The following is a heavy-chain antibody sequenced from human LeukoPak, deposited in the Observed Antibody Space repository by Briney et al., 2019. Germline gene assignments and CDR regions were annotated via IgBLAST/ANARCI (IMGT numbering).Heavy chain of an antibody. CDR1: GFTFTGHN. J-gene: IGHJ4*02. Sequence: GGSLRLSCAASGFTFTGHNMNWVRQAPGKGLEWISFVSISSGTIYYADSVKGRFSISRDNAKSSLDPQMNSLRAEDTAVYYCLAAAPDYWGQGTLVTVSS. CDR3: LAAAPDY. CDR2: VSISSGTI. D-gene: IGHD6-13*01. V-gene: IGHV3-48*04.